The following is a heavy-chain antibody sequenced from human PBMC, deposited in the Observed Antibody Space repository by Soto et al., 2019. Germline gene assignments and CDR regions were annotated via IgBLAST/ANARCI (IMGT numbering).Heavy chain of an antibody. CDR1: GVFISSRSYY. CDR3: ARVWGCDSYSWYYFDY. Sequence: SETLSLTCTVSGVFISSRSYYWGWIRQPPGKGLEWIGSMYYSGSTYYNPSLKSRVTISVDTYKNQFSLKLSSVTAADTVVYYWARVWGCDSYSWYYFDYWGQGTLVT. D-gene: IGHD6-13*01. CDR2: MYYSGST. J-gene: IGHJ4*02. V-gene: IGHV4-39*07.